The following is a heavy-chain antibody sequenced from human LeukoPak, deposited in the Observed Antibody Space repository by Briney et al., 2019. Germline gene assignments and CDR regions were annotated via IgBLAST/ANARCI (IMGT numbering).Heavy chain of an antibody. J-gene: IGHJ4*02. D-gene: IGHD3-10*01. CDR2: INPNSGGT. CDR1: GYTFTDYY. Sequence: ASVKVSCKASGYTFTDYYMYWVRQAPGQGLEWMGWINPNSGGTNYAQKFQGRVTMTSDTSITTAYMELNRLRSDDTAVFYCARRLPGSGFDYWGQGTLVTVSS. CDR3: ARRLPGSGFDY. V-gene: IGHV1-2*02.